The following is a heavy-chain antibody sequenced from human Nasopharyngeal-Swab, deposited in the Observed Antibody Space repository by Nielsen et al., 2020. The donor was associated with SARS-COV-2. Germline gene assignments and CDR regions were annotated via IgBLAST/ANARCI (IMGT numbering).Heavy chain of an antibody. D-gene: IGHD3-16*02. CDR1: GGSFSGYY. CDR3: ARGLVNDYVWGSYRPGYYYYYMDV. V-gene: IGHV4-34*01. J-gene: IGHJ6*03. Sequence: SETLSLTCAVYGGSFSGYYWSWIRQPPGKGLEWIGEINHSGSTNYNPSLKSRVTISVDTSKNQFSLKLRSVTAADTAVYYCARGLVNDYVWGSYRPGYYYYYMDVWGKGTTVTVSS. CDR2: INHSGST.